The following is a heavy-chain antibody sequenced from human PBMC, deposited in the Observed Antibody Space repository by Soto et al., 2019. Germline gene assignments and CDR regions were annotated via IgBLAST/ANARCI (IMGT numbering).Heavy chain of an antibody. CDR2: ISAYNGNT. J-gene: IGHJ4*02. D-gene: IGHD2-2*01. CDR3: ARADIVVVPAALWYFDY. Sequence: QVQLVQSGAEVKKPGASVKVSCKASGYTFTSYGISWVRQAPGQGLEWMGWISAYNGNTNYAQKIQGRVTMTTDTSTSTAYMELRSQRSDDTAVYYCARADIVVVPAALWYFDYWGQGTLVTVSS. V-gene: IGHV1-18*01. CDR1: GYTFTSYG.